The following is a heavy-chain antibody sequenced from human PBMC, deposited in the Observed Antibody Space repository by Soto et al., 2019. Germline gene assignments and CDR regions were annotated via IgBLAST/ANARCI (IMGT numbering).Heavy chain of an antibody. CDR3: VKGAGYYIASGDDFDY. V-gene: IGHV3-23*01. CDR1: GFTFSSYA. CDR2: ISGSGGST. Sequence: PGGSLRLSCAASGFTFSSYAMSWVRQAPGKGLEWVSAISGSGGSTYYADSVKGRFTISRDNSKNTLYLQMNSLRAEDTAVYYCVKGAGYYIASGDDFDYWGQGTLVTVSS. J-gene: IGHJ4*02. D-gene: IGHD3-9*01.